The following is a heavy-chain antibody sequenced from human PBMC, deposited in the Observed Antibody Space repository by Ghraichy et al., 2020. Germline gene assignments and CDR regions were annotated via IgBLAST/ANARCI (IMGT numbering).Heavy chain of an antibody. CDR2: LGADGRST. Sequence: GSLRLSCAVSEFTFDGYPMTWIRQAPGKGLEWVSTLGADGRSTFYADSVKGRFTISRDKSKRTMYLQMNSLRDEDTAVYYCARASTVVRFYYYGGMDVWGQGTRVTVSS. V-gene: IGHV3-23*01. D-gene: IGHD4-23*01. CDR3: ARASTVVRFYYYGGMDV. CDR1: EFTFDGYP. J-gene: IGHJ6*02.